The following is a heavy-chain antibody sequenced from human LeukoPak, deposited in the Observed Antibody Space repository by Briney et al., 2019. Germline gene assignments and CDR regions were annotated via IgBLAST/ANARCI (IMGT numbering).Heavy chain of an antibody. V-gene: IGHV1-46*01. CDR2: INPSGGST. D-gene: IGHD2-2*01. Sequence: GASVKVSCKASGYTFTSYYMHWVRQAPGQGLEWMGIINPSGGSTSYAQKFQGRVTLTRDMSTSTVYMELSSLRSEDTAVYYCASGARDIVVVPAAMGSYYYYYMDVWGKGTTVTVSS. CDR3: ASGARDIVVVPAAMGSYYYYYMDV. CDR1: GYTFTSYY. J-gene: IGHJ6*03.